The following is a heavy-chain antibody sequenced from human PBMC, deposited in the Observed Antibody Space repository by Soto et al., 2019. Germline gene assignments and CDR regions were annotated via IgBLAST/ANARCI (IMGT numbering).Heavy chain of an antibody. CDR1: GFTFSSYA. Sequence: VQLVESGGGLVQPGGSLRLSCAASGFTFSSYAMHWVRQAPGKGLEWVAVISYDGSNKYYADSVKGRFTISRDNSKNTLYLQMNSLRAEDTAVYYCARGGVYCSGGSCYSVVDYWGQGTLVTVSS. CDR2: ISYDGSNK. J-gene: IGHJ4*02. V-gene: IGHV3-30-3*01. CDR3: ARGGVYCSGGSCYSVVDY. D-gene: IGHD2-15*01.